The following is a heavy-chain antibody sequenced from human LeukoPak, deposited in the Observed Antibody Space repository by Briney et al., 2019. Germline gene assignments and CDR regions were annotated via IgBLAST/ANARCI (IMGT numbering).Heavy chain of an antibody. V-gene: IGHV4-39*07. CDR1: GGAISRYY. CDR3: ARIGGTFYFHYHMDV. CDR2: IHYTGTT. Sequence: SETLSLTCSVSGGAISRYYWSWIRQPPGKGLEWIGSIHYTGTTYYSPSLKNRVTISIDTSRNQFSLKLSSVTAADTAVYYCARIGGTFYFHYHMDVWGKGTTVTVSS. J-gene: IGHJ6*03.